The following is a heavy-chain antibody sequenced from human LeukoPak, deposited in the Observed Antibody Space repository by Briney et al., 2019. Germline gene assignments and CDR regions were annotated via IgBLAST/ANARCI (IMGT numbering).Heavy chain of an antibody. V-gene: IGHV1-46*01. CDR1: GYSFVSYY. CDR2: INPGGGST. D-gene: IGHD5-24*01. CDR3: ARGRDGYNRDAFDI. Sequence: ASVKVSCKASGYSFVSYYMHWVRQAPGQGLEWMGIINPGGGSTSYARKFQGRVTMTRDTSTSTVYMELSSLRSEDTALYYCARGRDGYNRDAFDIWGQGTMVAVSS. J-gene: IGHJ3*02.